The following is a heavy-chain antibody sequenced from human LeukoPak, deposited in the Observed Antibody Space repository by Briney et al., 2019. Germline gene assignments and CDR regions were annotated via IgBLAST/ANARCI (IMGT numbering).Heavy chain of an antibody. CDR1: GGTFSSYA. CDR2: IIPIFGTA. V-gene: IGHV1-69*01. J-gene: IGHJ3*02. D-gene: IGHD4-17*01. Sequence: VASVKVSCKASGGTFSSYAISWVRQAPGQGLEWMGGIIPIFGTANYAQKFQGRVTITADESTSTAYMELSSLRSEDTAVYYCARPHGDYSLSFDIWGQGTMVTVSS. CDR3: ARPHGDYSLSFDI.